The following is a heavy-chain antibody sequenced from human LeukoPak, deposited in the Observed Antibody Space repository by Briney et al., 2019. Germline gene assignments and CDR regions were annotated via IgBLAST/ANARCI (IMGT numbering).Heavy chain of an antibody. CDR1: GFTFSSYW. Sequence: GGSLRLSCAASGFTFSSYWMHWVRQGPEKGLVWASRINSDGSSTNYADSVKGRFTISRDNAKNTLYLQMNSLRAEDTAVYYCGRGTGYMTTDYWGQGTPVTVSS. J-gene: IGHJ4*02. V-gene: IGHV3-74*01. CDR2: INSDGSST. CDR3: GRGTGYMTTDY. D-gene: IGHD4-17*01.